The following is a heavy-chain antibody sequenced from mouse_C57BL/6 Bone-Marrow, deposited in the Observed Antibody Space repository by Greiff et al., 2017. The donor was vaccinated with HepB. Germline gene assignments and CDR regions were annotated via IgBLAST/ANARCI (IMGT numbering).Heavy chain of an antibody. CDR1: GYTFTSYG. J-gene: IGHJ4*01. CDR2: IYPRSGNT. CDR3: ARGPYYYVISCGAMDY. V-gene: IGHV1-81*01. Sequence: QVQLQQSGAELARPGASVKLSCKASGYTFTSYGISWVKQRTGQGLEWIGEIYPRSGNTYYNEKFKGKATLTADKSSSKAYMELRSLTSSDSAVYFFARGPYYYVISCGAMDYWGQGTSVTVSS. D-gene: IGHD1-1*01.